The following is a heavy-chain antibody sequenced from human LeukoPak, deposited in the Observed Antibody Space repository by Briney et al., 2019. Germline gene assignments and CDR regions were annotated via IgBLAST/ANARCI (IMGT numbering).Heavy chain of an antibody. J-gene: IGHJ6*03. V-gene: IGHV6-1*01. Sequence: SQTLSLTCAISGDSVSSNSAAWNWIRQSPSRGLEWLGRTYYRSKWYNDYAVSVKSRITINPDTSKNQFSLQLNSVTPEDTAVYYCARDSDYSSSWRNYYYYYMDVWGKGTTVTISS. D-gene: IGHD6-13*01. CDR3: ARDSDYSSSWRNYYYYYMDV. CDR1: GDSVSSNSAA. CDR2: TYYRSKWYN.